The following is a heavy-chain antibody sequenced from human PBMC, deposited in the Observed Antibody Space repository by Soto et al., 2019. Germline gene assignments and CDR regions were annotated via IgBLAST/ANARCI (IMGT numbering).Heavy chain of an antibody. D-gene: IGHD3-3*01. Sequence: GGSLRLSCAASGFTFSSYAMSWVRQAPGKGLERVSAISGSGGSTYYADSVKGRFTISRDNSKNTLYLQMNSLRAEDTAVYYCGKGQMRTIFGVVIRNYWGEGTLVTVSS. CDR2: ISGSGGST. V-gene: IGHV3-23*01. CDR1: GFTFSSYA. CDR3: GKGQMRTIFGVVIRNY. J-gene: IGHJ4*02.